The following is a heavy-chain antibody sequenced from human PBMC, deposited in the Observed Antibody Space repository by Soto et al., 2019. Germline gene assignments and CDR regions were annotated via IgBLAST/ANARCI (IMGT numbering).Heavy chain of an antibody. J-gene: IGHJ4*02. D-gene: IGHD3-16*01. Sequence: QITLKESGPTLVKPTQTLTLTCTFSGFSLSTSGVGVGWIRQPPGTALEWLALIYWDDDKRYSPSLKSRLTITKDTAKIQVVLTMTNMDTVDTATYYCAHSNRGWTGLNLGFDYWGQGTLVTVSS. CDR2: IYWDDDK. V-gene: IGHV2-5*02. CDR1: GFSLSTSGVG. CDR3: AHSNRGWTGLNLGFDY.